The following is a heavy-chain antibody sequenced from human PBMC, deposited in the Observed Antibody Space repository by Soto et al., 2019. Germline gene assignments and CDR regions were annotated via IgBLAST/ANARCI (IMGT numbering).Heavy chain of an antibody. CDR3: ARISGRPSNYYHLDV. Sequence: GASVKVSCKTSGYTFTSCDVNWVRQAPGQGLEWMGWMNPNNGNTGYAPKFQGRVTMTGDNSMSTAYMELSSLRSEDTAVYYCARISGRPSNYYHLDVWGQGTSVTVYS. V-gene: IGHV1-8*01. CDR1: GYTFTSCD. J-gene: IGHJ6*02. CDR2: MNPNNGNT. D-gene: IGHD3-3*02.